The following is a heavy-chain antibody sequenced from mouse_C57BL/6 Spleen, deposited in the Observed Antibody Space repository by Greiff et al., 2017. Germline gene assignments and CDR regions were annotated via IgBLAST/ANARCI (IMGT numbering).Heavy chain of an antibody. CDR1: GYSITSGYY. CDR3: ARGLTTVDYYFDY. CDR2: ISYDGSN. Sequence: EVQLQQSGPGLVKPSQSLSLTCSVTGYSITSGYYWNWIWQFPGNKLEWMGYISYDGSNNYNPSLKNRISITRDTSKNQFFLKLNSVTTEDTATYCCARGLTTVDYYFDYWGQGTTLTVSS. J-gene: IGHJ2*01. V-gene: IGHV3-6*01. D-gene: IGHD1-1*01.